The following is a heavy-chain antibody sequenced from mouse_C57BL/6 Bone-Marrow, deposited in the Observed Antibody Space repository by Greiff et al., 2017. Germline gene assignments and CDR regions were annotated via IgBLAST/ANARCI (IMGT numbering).Heavy chain of an antibody. CDR1: GYTFTEYT. Sequence: VQLQQSGAELVKPGASVKLSCKASGYTFTEYTIHWVKQRSGQGLEWIGWFYPGSGSITYNEKFKDKATLTAAKSSSTVYMELSRLTSEDSAVYFCARHGYYYGSSTYWYFDVWGTGTTVTVSS. CDR3: ARHGYYYGSSTYWYFDV. CDR2: FYPGSGSI. J-gene: IGHJ1*03. D-gene: IGHD1-1*01. V-gene: IGHV1-62-2*01.